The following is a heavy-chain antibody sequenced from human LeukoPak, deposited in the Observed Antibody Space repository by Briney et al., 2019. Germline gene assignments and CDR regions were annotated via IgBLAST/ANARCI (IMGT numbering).Heavy chain of an antibody. CDR3: AAQTTFSYYFDY. Sequence: GGSLILSCAASGFTVSSNYMNWVRQAPGKGLEWVSIIYSGGSTYYADSVKGRFTISRDNSKNTLYLQMNSLRAEDTAVYYCAAQTTFSYYFDYWGQGTLVTVSS. CDR1: GFTVSSNY. V-gene: IGHV3-53*01. D-gene: IGHD2/OR15-2a*01. J-gene: IGHJ4*02. CDR2: IYSGGST.